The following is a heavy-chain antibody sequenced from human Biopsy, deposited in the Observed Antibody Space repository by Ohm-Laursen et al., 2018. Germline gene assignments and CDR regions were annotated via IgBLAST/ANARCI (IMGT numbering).Heavy chain of an antibody. Sequence: RSLRLSCSATGFTFSTYDMHWVRQAPGKGLQWVTLIRYDGSKKYYADSVKGRFTISRDNSKSTLYLQMNNLRADDTAVYYCAKDLGRAESYGMDVWGQGTTVTVSS. D-gene: IGHD5-24*01. CDR3: AKDLGRAESYGMDV. J-gene: IGHJ6*02. CDR1: GFTFSTYD. V-gene: IGHV3-30*18. CDR2: IRYDGSKK.